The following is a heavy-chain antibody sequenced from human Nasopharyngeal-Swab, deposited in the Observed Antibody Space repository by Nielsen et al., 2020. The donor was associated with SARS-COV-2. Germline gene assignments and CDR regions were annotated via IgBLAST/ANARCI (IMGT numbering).Heavy chain of an antibody. CDR3: ARVHYSNVQYYFDY. J-gene: IGHJ4*02. D-gene: IGHD4-11*01. V-gene: IGHV3-21*01. CDR1: GFTFSSYS. Sequence: GGSLRLSCAASGFTFSSYSMNWVRQAPGKGLEWVSSISSSSSYIYYADSVKGRFTISRDNAKNSLYLQMNSLRAEDTAVYYCARVHYSNVQYYFDYWGQGTLVTVSS. CDR2: ISSSSSYI.